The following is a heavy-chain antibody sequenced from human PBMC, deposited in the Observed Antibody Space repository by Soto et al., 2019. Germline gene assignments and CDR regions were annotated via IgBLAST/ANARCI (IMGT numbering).Heavy chain of an antibody. CDR3: ARMGKY. CDR1: GFPFSTYT. CDR2: ISVSGDYI. D-gene: IGHD6-13*01. Sequence: EAQLVESGGGLVKPGGSLRLSCAASGFPFSTYTMHWVRQAPGKGLEWVSSISVSGDYILYVDSVKGRFTISRDNAKNSLYLQMDSLRAEDTAVYYCARMGKYWGQGTLVTVSS. J-gene: IGHJ4*02. V-gene: IGHV3-21*01.